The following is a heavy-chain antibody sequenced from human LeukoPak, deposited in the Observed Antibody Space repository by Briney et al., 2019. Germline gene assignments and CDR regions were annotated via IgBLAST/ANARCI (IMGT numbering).Heavy chain of an antibody. CDR1: GFTFSSYA. CDR3: AKDTSWAAAGDYFDY. D-gene: IGHD6-13*01. V-gene: IGHV3-23*01. Sequence: GGSLRLSCAASGFTFSSYAMSWVRQAPGKGLEWVSAISGSGGSTYYADSVKGRFTISKDNSKNTLYLQMNSLRAEDTAVYYCAKDTSWAAAGDYFDYWGQGTLVTVSS. J-gene: IGHJ4*02. CDR2: ISGSGGST.